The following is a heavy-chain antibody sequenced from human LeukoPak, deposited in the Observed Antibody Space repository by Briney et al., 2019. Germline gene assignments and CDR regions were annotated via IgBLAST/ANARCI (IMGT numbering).Heavy chain of an antibody. CDR1: GYTLTELS. J-gene: IGHJ3*02. CDR2: FDPEDGET. V-gene: IGHV1-24*01. D-gene: IGHD3-3*01. Sequence: ASVKVSCKVSGYTLTELSMHWVRQAPGKGLEWMGGFDPEDGETIYAQKFQGRVTMTEDTSTDTAYMELSSLRSEDTAVYYCATLLTIFGVVTRDAFDIWGQGTMVTVSS. CDR3: ATLLTIFGVVTRDAFDI.